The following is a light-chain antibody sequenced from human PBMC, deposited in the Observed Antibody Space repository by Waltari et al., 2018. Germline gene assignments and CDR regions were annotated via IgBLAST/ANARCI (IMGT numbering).Light chain of an antibody. V-gene: IGLV2-11*01. J-gene: IGLJ3*02. CDR1: TSDVGGYNY. Sequence: SALTQPRSVSGSPGQSVTISCTGTTSDVGGYNYVSWYQHHPGKAPKLMIFDVTQRPSGVATRFSGSKSASTASLTISGLQAEDEADYYGCSFAGTYTWVFGGGTKVTVL. CDR3: CSFAGTYTWV. CDR2: DVT.